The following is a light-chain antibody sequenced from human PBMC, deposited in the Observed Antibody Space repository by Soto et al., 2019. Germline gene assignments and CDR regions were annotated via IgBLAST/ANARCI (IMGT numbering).Light chain of an antibody. Sequence: DIQLTQSPSFLSASVGDRVTITCRASQGITNHLAWYQQKPGKAPKLLIYAASTLQSGVPSRFSGSGSGTEFTLTISSLQPEDFASYYCQQFRTFGQGTKVDI. CDR1: QGITNH. CDR2: AAS. CDR3: QQFRT. V-gene: IGKV1-9*01. J-gene: IGKJ1*01.